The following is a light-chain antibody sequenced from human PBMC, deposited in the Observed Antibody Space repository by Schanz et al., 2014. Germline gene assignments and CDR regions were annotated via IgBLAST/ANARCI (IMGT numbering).Light chain of an antibody. CDR1: QSVSSSY. J-gene: IGKJ3*01. CDR3: QHRSYWPVT. CDR2: GAS. V-gene: IGKV3D-20*02. Sequence: EIVLTQSPGTLSLSPGERATLSCRASQSVSSSYLAWYQQKPGQAPRLLIYGASSRATGIPARFSGSGSGTEFTLTISSLQPEDFAVYYCQHRSYWPVTFGPGTKVILK.